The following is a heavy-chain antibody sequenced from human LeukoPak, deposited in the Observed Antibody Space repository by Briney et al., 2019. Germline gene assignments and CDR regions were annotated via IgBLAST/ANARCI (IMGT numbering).Heavy chain of an antibody. CDR2: ISGSGGST. J-gene: IGHJ4*02. V-gene: IGHV3-23*01. Sequence: GGSLRLSCAASGFTFSSYAMSWVRQAPGKGLDWVSAISGSGGSTYYADSVKGRCTISRDNSKNTLYLQMNSLRAEDTAVYYCAKGHDYGADYFDYWGQGTLVTVSS. CDR1: GFTFSSYA. D-gene: IGHD4-17*01. CDR3: AKGHDYGADYFDY.